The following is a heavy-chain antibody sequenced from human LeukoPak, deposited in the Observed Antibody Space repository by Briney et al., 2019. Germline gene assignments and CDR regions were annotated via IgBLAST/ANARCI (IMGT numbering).Heavy chain of an antibody. CDR3: ARDQQGGDFDY. J-gene: IGHJ4*02. CDR1: GFTFSSYS. V-gene: IGHV3-21*01. Sequence: GGSHTLSCAASGFTFSSYSMNWPPHAPGKGLEWVSSISSSSTYIYYADSVKGRFTIYRDNAKNSLYLQMNSLSAEDTAVYYCARDQQGGDFDYWGQGTLVTVSS. CDR2: ISSSSTYI. D-gene: IGHD3-16*01.